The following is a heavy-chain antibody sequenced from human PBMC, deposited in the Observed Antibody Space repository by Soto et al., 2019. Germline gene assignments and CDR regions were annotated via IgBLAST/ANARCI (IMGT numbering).Heavy chain of an antibody. CDR1: GLTFSSYW. J-gene: IGHJ4*02. CDR3: ASVGDSQIYGGNSEALDY. D-gene: IGHD4-17*01. CDR2: INSDGSST. Sequence: PGGSLRLSCAASGLTFSSYWMHWVRQAPGKGLVWVSRINSDGSSTNYADSVKGRFTISRDNAKNTLYLQMNSLIAEDTAVYYCASVGDSQIYGGNSEALDYWGQGTLVTVSS. V-gene: IGHV3-74*01.